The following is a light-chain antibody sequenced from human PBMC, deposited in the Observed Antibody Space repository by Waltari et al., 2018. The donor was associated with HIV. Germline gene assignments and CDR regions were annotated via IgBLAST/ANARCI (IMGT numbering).Light chain of an antibody. Sequence: QSALTQPASVSGSPGQSITISCTGTSSDFGACHLVSWYQQHPGKAPKLMIFELTKRPSGISDRFSGSRSGNTASLTISGLQAEDEGDYYCCSYTGTGVVFGGGTKLTVL. J-gene: IGLJ2*01. CDR2: ELT. V-gene: IGLV2-23*02. CDR1: SSDFGACHL. CDR3: CSYTGTGVV.